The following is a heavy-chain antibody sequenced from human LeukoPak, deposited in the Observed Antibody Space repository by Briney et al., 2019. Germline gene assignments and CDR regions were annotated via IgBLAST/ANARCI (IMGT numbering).Heavy chain of an antibody. V-gene: IGHV3-23*01. CDR3: VKRVYASSSFDY. CDR1: GFTFSSYA. CDR2: ISGSGGST. Sequence: PGGSLRLSCAASGFTFSSYAMSWVRQAPGKGLEWVSTISGSGGSTYYADSVKGRFTISRDNSMNTLYLQMSSLRPEDTAVYYCVKRVYASSSFDYWGQGTLVTVSS. D-gene: IGHD6-13*01. J-gene: IGHJ4*02.